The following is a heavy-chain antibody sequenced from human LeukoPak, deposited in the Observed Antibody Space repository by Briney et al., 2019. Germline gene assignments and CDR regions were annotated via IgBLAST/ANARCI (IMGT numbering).Heavy chain of an antibody. J-gene: IGHJ4*02. V-gene: IGHV1-69*06. CDR3: ARDLKYYGSGSYYYFDY. D-gene: IGHD3-10*01. CDR1: GGTFSSYA. CDR2: IIPIFGTA. Sequence: SVKVSCKASGGTFSSYAISWVRQAPGQGLEWMGGIIPIFGTANYAQKFQGRVTITADKSTSTAYMELSSLRSDDTAVYYCARDLKYYGSGSYYYFDYWGQGTLVTVSS.